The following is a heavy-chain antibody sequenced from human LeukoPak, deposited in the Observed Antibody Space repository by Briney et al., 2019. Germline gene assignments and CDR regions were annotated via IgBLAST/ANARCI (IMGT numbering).Heavy chain of an antibody. J-gene: IGHJ4*02. CDR1: GDSINSGSYY. Sequence: SETLSLTCNVSGDSINSGSYYWAWIRQAPGKGLEWIGSIYYSGTTYYNPSFKSRVTTSVDTSKNRFSLRLSSVTAADTALYYCARFDFWSGFRYWGQGTLVTVSS. D-gene: IGHD3-3*01. V-gene: IGHV4-39*07. CDR3: ARFDFWSGFRY. CDR2: IYYSGTT.